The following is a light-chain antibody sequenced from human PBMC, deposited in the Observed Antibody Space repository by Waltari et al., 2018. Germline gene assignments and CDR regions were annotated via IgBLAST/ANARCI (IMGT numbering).Light chain of an antibody. CDR1: SSDVGGYNY. CDR2: EVS. V-gene: IGLV2-14*01. CDR3: SSYTSSSSVV. Sequence: QSALTQPASVSGSPGQSITISCTGTSSDVGGYNYVSWYQQHPGKAPKLMIYEVSNRPAGVPNRFPGSKSGNTASLTISGLQAEDEADYYCSSYTSSSSVVFGGGTKLTVL. J-gene: IGLJ2*01.